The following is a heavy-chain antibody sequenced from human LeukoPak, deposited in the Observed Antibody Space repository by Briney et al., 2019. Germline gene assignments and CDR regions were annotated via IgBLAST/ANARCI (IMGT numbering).Heavy chain of an antibody. CDR3: ARGKWTFDY. CDR2: IYYTGST. D-gene: IGHD1-26*01. Sequence: KPSETLSLTCTVSGGFISSGDHFWTWIRQPPGKGLEWIGYIYYTGSTYCNPSLKSRVTISVDTSKNQFSLRLTSLTAADTAVYYCARGKWTFDYWGQGSLVTVSS. J-gene: IGHJ4*02. V-gene: IGHV4-30-4*01. CDR1: GGFISSGDHF.